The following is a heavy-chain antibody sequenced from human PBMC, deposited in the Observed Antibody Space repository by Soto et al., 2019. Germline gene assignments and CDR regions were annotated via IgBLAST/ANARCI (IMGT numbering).Heavy chain of an antibody. CDR1: GFTFSGSA. D-gene: IGHD6-13*01. CDR2: TRSKANSYAT. V-gene: IGHV3-73*01. J-gene: IGHJ4*02. Sequence: GGSLRLSCAASGFTFSGSAMHWVRQASGKGLEWVGRTRSKANSYATAYAASVKGRFTISRDDSKNTAYLQMNSLKTEDTAVYYCTTPYSSSWTDSYWGQGTLVTVSS. CDR3: TTPYSSSWTDSY.